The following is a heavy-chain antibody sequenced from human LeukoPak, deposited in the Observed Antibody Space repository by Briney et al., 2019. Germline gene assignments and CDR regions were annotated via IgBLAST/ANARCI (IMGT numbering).Heavy chain of an antibody. Sequence: GGSLRLSCAASGFTFSSYDMHWVRQAPGKGLEWDSAISSNGGSTYYANSMKGRFTISRDNSKNTLYLQMGSLRAEDMAVYYCARDLYCGGDCFDAFDIWGQGTMVTVSS. CDR2: ISSNGGST. CDR1: GFTFSSYD. D-gene: IGHD2-21*02. V-gene: IGHV3-64*01. J-gene: IGHJ3*02. CDR3: ARDLYCGGDCFDAFDI.